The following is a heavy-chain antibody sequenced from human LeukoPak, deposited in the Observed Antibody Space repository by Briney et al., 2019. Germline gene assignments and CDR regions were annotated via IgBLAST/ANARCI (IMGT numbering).Heavy chain of an antibody. V-gene: IGHV3-23*01. D-gene: IGHD3-22*01. CDR1: GFTFSSYA. Sequence: PGGSLRLSCAASGFTFSSYAMSWVRQAPGKGLEWVSAISGSGGSTYYADSVKGRFTISRDNSKNTLYLQMNSLRAEDTAVYYCAKGDYYDSSGYYNPGLFDYWGQGTLVTASS. CDR2: ISGSGGST. J-gene: IGHJ4*02. CDR3: AKGDYYDSSGYYNPGLFDY.